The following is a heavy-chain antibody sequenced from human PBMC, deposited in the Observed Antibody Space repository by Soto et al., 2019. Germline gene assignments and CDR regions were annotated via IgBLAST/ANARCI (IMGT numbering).Heavy chain of an antibody. J-gene: IGHJ6*02. V-gene: IGHV3-48*01. CDR3: ATSVTMVRGDV. D-gene: IGHD3-10*01. CDR2: ISSSSSTI. Sequence: EVQLVESGGGLVQPGGSLRLSCAASGFTFSSYSMNWVRQAPGKGLEWVSYISSSSSTIYYADSVKGRFTISRDNAKNSLYLQMNSLRAEDTAVYYCATSVTMVRGDVWGQGTTVTVFS. CDR1: GFTFSSYS.